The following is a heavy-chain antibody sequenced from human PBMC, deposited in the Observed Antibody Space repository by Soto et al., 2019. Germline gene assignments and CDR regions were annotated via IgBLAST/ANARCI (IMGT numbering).Heavy chain of an antibody. CDR2: INHSGNT. V-gene: IGHV4-34*01. CDR3: ARHDRYSGLQ. Sequence: PSETLSLTCAVYGGSFSGYYWSWIRQSPAKGLEWIGEINHSGNTNYNPSLKSRVTISVDTSKNQFSLKLSSVTAADTAVYYCARHDRYSGLQWGQGTLVTVSS. J-gene: IGHJ1*01. CDR1: GGSFSGYY. D-gene: IGHD5-12*01.